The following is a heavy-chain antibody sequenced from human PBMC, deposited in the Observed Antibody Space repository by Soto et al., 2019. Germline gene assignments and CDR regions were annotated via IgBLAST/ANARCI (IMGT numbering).Heavy chain of an antibody. D-gene: IGHD2-8*01. CDR1: GYTFTSYD. CDR3: AREGYCTNGVCPTGDYYYYYMDV. Sequence: GASVKVSCKASGYTFTSYDINWVRQATGQGLEWMGWMNPNSGNTGYAQKFQGRVTMTRNTSISTAYMELSSLRSEDTAVYYCAREGYCTNGVCPTGDYYYYYMDVWGKGTTVTVSS. CDR2: MNPNSGNT. J-gene: IGHJ6*03. V-gene: IGHV1-8*01.